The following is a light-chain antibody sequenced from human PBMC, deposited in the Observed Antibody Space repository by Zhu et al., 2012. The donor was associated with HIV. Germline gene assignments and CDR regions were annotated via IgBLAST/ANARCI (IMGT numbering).Light chain of an antibody. Sequence: EIVLTQSPDTLSLSPGEGATLSCRATQSISSSYLAWYQQKPGQAPRLLLYRASDRVTGVPDRVSGSGSGTEFTLSISRLEPEDFAVYYCHLYGTSPGTFGGGTKVEIK. CDR1: QSISSSY. CDR3: HLYGTSPGT. V-gene: IGKV3-20*01. J-gene: IGKJ4*01. CDR2: RAS.